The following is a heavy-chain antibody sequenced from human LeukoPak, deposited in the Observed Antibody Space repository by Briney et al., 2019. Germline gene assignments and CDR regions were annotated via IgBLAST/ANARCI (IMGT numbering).Heavy chain of an antibody. CDR2: IHSDGSTT. CDR3: TRDAIHYGGMDV. Sequence: PGGSLRLSCAVSGITVSKYWMHWVRQVPGKVLVWVSRIHSDGSTTDYADSVKGRFTITRDSAKNTLYLEMNSLRVEDTAVYYCTRDAIHYGGMDVWGQGTTVTVSS. J-gene: IGHJ6*02. V-gene: IGHV3-74*01. CDR1: GITVSKYW.